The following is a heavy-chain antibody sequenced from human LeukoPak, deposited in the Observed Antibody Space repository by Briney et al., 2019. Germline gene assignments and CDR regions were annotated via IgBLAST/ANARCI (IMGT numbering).Heavy chain of an antibody. V-gene: IGHV1-69*13. CDR1: GGTFSSYA. Sequence: SVKVSCKASGGTFSSYAISWVRRAPGQGLEWMGGIIPIFGTANYAQKFQGRVTITADESTSTAYMELSSLRSEDTAVYYCARGTIFGVVIIRGVSNAFDIWGQGTMVTVSS. D-gene: IGHD3-3*01. J-gene: IGHJ3*02. CDR2: IIPIFGTA. CDR3: ARGTIFGVVIIRGVSNAFDI.